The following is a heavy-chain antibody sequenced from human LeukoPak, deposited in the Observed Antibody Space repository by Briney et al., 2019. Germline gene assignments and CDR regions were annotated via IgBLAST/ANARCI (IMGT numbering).Heavy chain of an antibody. CDR2: ISSSSNYI. D-gene: IGHD6-19*01. V-gene: IGHV3-21*01. J-gene: IGHJ4*02. Sequence: PGGSLRLSCAASGFTFSSYRLNGVRPAPGKGLDGVSSISSSSNYIYYADSVKGRFTISRDNAKNSLYLQMNSLRAEDTAVYYCARELNAVAHSWGQGTLVTVSS. CDR3: ARELNAVAHS. CDR1: GFTFSSYR.